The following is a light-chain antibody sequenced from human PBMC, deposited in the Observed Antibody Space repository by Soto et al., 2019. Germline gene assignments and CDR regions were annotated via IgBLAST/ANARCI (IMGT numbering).Light chain of an antibody. CDR2: GAS. Sequence: DIQMTQSPSSLSASVGDRVTITCRASQGISNYLAWYQQKPGKVPKLLIYGASTLQSGVPSRFSGSGSGTDFTLTISSLQPEDVATYYCQKYISVPFTFGPGPNVEIK. V-gene: IGKV1-27*01. CDR1: QGISNY. CDR3: QKYISVPFT. J-gene: IGKJ3*01.